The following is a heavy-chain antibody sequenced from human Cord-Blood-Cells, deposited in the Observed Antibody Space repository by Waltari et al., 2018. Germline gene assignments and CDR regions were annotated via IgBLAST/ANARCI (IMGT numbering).Heavy chain of an antibody. CDR3: ARGANIVVVPADHDFDY. V-gene: IGHV1-46*01. J-gene: IGHJ4*02. CDR1: GYTFTSYY. CDR2: INPRGGST. Sequence: QVQLVQSGAEVKKPGASVKVSCKASGYTFTSYYMHWVRQAPGQGLEWMGIINPRGGSTSYAQKFQGRVTMTRDTSTSTVYMELSSLRSEDTAGYYCARGANIVVVPADHDFDYWGQGTLVTVSS. D-gene: IGHD2-2*01.